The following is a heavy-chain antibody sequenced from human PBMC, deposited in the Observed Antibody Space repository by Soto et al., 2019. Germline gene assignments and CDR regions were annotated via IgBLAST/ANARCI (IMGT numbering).Heavy chain of an antibody. V-gene: IGHV1-18*04. CDR2: ISAYNGNT. CDR3: ARVGNLRFLEWLPYPLNWFDP. Sequence: ASVKVSCKASGYTFTSYGISWVRQAPGQGLEWMGWISAYNGNTNCAQKLQGRVTMTTDTSTSTAYMELGSLRSDDTAVYYCARVGNLRFLEWLPYPLNWFDPWGQGTLVTVS. CDR1: GYTFTSYG. J-gene: IGHJ5*02. D-gene: IGHD3-3*01.